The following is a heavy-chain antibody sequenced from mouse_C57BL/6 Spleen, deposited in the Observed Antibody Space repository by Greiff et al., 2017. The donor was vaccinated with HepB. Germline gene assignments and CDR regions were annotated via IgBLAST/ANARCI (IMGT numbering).Heavy chain of an antibody. Sequence: EVQLVESGGDLVKPGGSLKLSCAASGFTFSSYGMSWVRQTPDKRLEWVATISSGGSYTYYPDSVKGRFTISRDNAKNTLYLQMSSLKSEDTAMYYCARFGYYEDYAMDYWGQGTSVTVSS. CDR3: ARFGYYEDYAMDY. J-gene: IGHJ4*01. V-gene: IGHV5-6*01. D-gene: IGHD2-3*01. CDR1: GFTFSSYG. CDR2: ISSGGSYT.